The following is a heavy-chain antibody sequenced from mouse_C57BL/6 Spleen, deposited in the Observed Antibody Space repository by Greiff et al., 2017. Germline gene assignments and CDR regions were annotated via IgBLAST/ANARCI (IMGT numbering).Heavy chain of an antibody. CDR3: AKEVGSWFAY. CDR1: GFSLTSYG. D-gene: IGHD1-1*02. V-gene: IGHV2-5*01. J-gene: IGHJ3*01. Sequence: VKLMESGPGLVQPSQSLSITCTVSGFSLTSYGVHWVRQSPGKGLEWLGVIWRGGSTDYNAAFMSRLSITKDNSQSQFFFKMNSLQADDTAIYYCAKEVGSWFAYWGQGTLVTVSA. CDR2: IWRGGST.